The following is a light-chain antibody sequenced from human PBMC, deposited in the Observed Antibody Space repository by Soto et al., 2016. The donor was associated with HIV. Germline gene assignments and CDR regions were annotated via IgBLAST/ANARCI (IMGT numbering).Light chain of an antibody. J-gene: IGLJ3*02. CDR1: DIGSKS. Sequence: SYELPQPPSVSVAPGKTARITCGGNDIGSKSVHWYQQKPGQAPVLVVYDNDDRPSGIPERFSGPSSGNTATLTISRVEIGDEADYYCQVWDSSSDHWVFGGGTKLTVL. CDR3: QVWDSSSDHWV. V-gene: IGLV3-21*03. CDR2: DND.